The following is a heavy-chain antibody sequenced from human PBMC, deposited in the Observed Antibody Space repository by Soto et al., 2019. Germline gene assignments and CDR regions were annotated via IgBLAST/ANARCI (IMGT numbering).Heavy chain of an antibody. J-gene: IGHJ4*02. D-gene: IGHD3-16*01. V-gene: IGHV4-59*03. CDR1: GGSFGDNY. Sequence: QVHLQESGPRLVKPSETLSLTCDVSGGSFGDNYWTWIRHFPGKGLEWIGYINYSGSTNYNPSLKSRVSISVDASKAQFSLQLTSVTAADTALYYCAAGTLGAVWTPLDHWGQGILVTVSS. CDR2: INYSGST. CDR3: AAGTLGAVWTPLDH.